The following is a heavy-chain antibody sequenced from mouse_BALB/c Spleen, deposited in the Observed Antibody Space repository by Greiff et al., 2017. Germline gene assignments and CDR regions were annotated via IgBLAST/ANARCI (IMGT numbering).Heavy chain of an antibody. CDR3: ARGTGTWRAWFAY. V-gene: IGHV2-6-7*01. CDR2: IWGDGST. CDR1: GFLLTGYG. J-gene: IGHJ3*01. D-gene: IGHD4-1*01. Sequence: VQLQQSGPGLLAPSQSLSITCTVSGFLLTGYGVNWVRQPPGKGLEWLGMIWGDGSTDYNSALKSRLSISKDNSKSQVFLKMNSLQTDDTARYYCARGTGTWRAWFAYWGQGTLVAVSA.